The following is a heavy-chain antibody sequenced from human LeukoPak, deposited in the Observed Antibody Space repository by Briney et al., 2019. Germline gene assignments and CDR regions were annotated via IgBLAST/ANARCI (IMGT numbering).Heavy chain of an antibody. J-gene: IGHJ4*02. V-gene: IGHV4-4*07. CDR1: GESISGFY. D-gene: IGHD2-2*01. CDR2: IYTSGST. CDR3: ARVVPAAILDY. Sequence: SETLSLTCTVSGESISGFYWTWIRQPAGKGLEWIGRIYTSGSTNYNPSLKSRVTISLDTSKNQFSLKLSSVTAADTAVYYCARVVPAAILDYWGQGTLVTVSS.